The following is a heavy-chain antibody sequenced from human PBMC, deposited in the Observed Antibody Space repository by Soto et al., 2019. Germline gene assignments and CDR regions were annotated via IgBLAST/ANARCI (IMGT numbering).Heavy chain of an antibody. J-gene: IGHJ6*02. CDR1: GFTFSSYG. CDR3: AKDSTVVVVTALVYYYYGMDV. D-gene: IGHD2-21*02. V-gene: IGHV3-30*18. Sequence: GGSLRLSCAASGFTFSSYGMHWVRQAPGKGLEWVAVISYDGSNKYYADSVKGRFTISRDNSKNTLYLQMNSLRAEDTAVYYCAKDSTVVVVTALVYYYYGMDVWGQGTTVTVSS. CDR2: ISYDGSNK.